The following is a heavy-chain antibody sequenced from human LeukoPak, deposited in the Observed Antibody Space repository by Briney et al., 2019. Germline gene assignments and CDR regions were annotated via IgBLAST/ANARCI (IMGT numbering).Heavy chain of an antibody. CDR3: TTEERVSSGYCSGGSCYIDY. CDR2: IKSKTDGGTT. V-gene: IGHV3-15*01. CDR1: AFTFSNAW. J-gene: IGHJ4*02. D-gene: IGHD2-15*01. Sequence: GGSLRLSCAASAFTFSNAWMNWVRQAPGKGLEWVGRIKSKTDGGTTDYAAPVKGRFTISRDDSKNTLYLQMNSLKTEDAAVYYCTTEERVSSGYCSGGSCYIDYWGQGTLVTVSS.